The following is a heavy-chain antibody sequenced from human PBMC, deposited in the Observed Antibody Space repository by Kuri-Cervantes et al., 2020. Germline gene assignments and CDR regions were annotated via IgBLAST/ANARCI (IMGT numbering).Heavy chain of an antibody. Sequence: ASVKVSCKASGYTFTSYDINWVRQATGQGLEWMGWMNPNSGNTGYAQKFWGRVTITSDRSVSTAYMELSSLGLEDMVVYSCVRALYGSGSYYILSGGYWGQGTLVTVSS. CDR3: VRALYGSGSYYILSGGY. D-gene: IGHD3-10*01. V-gene: IGHV1-8*03. J-gene: IGHJ4*02. CDR1: GYTFTSYD. CDR2: MNPNSGNT.